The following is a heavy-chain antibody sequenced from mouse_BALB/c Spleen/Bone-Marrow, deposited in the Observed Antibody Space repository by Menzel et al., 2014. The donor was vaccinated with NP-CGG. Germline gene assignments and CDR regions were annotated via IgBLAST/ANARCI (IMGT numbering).Heavy chain of an antibody. CDR3: ARHGGNPYAMDY. J-gene: IGHJ4*01. CDR2: ITSGGGST. CDR1: GFTFSSYT. Sequence: EVHLVESGGGLVQPGGSLKLSCAASGFTFSSYTMSWVRQTPEKRLEWVAYITSGGGSTYYPDTVKGRFTISRDNATNTLYLQMSSLKSEDTAMDYCARHGGNPYAMDYWGQGTSVTVSS. V-gene: IGHV5-12-2*01.